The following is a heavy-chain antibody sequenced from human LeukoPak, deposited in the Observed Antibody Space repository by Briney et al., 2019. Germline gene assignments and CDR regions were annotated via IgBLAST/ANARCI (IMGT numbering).Heavy chain of an antibody. Sequence: GGSLRLSCAVSGFNVRTNYMSWVRQAPGKGLEWVSVIFRDGSTYYGDSVKGRFSISRDNSENMLYLQLNNLRAEDTAVYYCARDFFDFWGGSWVWGQGTLVTVSS. CDR2: IFRDGST. J-gene: IGHJ4*02. V-gene: IGHV3-53*01. CDR1: GFNVRTNY. D-gene: IGHD3-3*01. CDR3: ARDFFDFWGGSWV.